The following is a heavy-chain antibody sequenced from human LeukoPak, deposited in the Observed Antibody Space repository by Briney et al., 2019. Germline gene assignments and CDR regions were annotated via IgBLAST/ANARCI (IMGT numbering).Heavy chain of an antibody. V-gene: IGHV4-4*02. Sequence: PSETLSPTCAVSGASITSNWWSWVRQSPGKGLEWIGEIHHSASPNYNTSLKSRVTLSLDKSQNQFSLKVTSVTAADTAVYYCARHIGILGKWGFDYWGQGTLVTVSS. J-gene: IGHJ4*02. CDR1: GASITSNW. CDR2: IHHSASP. D-gene: IGHD2/OR15-2a*01. CDR3: ARHIGILGKWGFDY.